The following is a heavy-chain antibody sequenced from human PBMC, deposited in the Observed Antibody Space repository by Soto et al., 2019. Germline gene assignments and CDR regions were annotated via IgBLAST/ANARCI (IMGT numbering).Heavy chain of an antibody. CDR2: FDPEDGET. Sequence: GASVKVSCKVSGYTLTELSMHWVRQAPGKGLEWMRGFDPEDGETIYAQKFQGRVTMTEDTSTDTAYMELSSLRSEDTAVYYCATAMRPSSGWYAVYAFDIWGQGTMVTVSS. V-gene: IGHV1-24*01. CDR3: ATAMRPSSGWYAVYAFDI. D-gene: IGHD6-19*01. J-gene: IGHJ3*02. CDR1: GYTLTELS.